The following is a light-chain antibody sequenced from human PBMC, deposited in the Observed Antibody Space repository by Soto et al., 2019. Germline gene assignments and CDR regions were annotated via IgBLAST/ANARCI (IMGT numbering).Light chain of an antibody. CDR2: DVS. V-gene: IGLV2-14*01. Sequence: QSALTQPASVSGSPGQSITISCTGTSSDVGGYNYVSWCQQHPGKAPKLMIYDVSNRPSGVSNRFSGSKSGNTASLTISGLHADDEADYYCSSYTSSSTLVVFGTGTKVTVL. CDR1: SSDVGGYNY. CDR3: SSYTSSSTLVV. J-gene: IGLJ1*01.